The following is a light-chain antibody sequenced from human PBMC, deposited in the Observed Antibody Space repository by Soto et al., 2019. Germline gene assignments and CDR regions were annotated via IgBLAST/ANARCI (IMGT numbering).Light chain of an antibody. CDR2: EAS. V-gene: IGKV1-5*03. CDR1: QTVYTW. J-gene: IGKJ2*01. CDR3: QQYSSYSPYT. Sequence: DIQMTQSPSTLSASIGDRVTITCRASQTVYTWLAWYQQKPGTAPKLLIYEASTLHSGVPSRCSGSGSGTEFTLVISRLQPDDLATYYCQQYSSYSPYTFGQGTKVEI.